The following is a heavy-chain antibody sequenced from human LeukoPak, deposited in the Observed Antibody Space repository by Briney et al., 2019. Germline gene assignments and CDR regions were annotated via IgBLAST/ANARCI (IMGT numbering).Heavy chain of an antibody. CDR3: ARRMKVGATRGPFDY. CDR2: INHSGST. Sequence: SETLSLTCAVYGGSFSGYYWSWIRQPPGKGLEWIGEINHSGSTNYNPSLKSRVTISVDTSKNQFSLRLSSVTAADTAVYYCARRMKVGATRGPFDYWGQGTLVTVSS. CDR1: GGSFSGYY. D-gene: IGHD1-26*01. V-gene: IGHV4-34*01. J-gene: IGHJ4*02.